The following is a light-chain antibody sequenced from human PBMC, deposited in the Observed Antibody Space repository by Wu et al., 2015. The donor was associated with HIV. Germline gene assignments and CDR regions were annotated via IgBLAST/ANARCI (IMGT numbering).Light chain of an antibody. CDR2: GAS. V-gene: IGKV3-20*01. CDR3: QQYGSSPWT. Sequence: EIVLTQSPGTLCLSPGERATLSCRASQSVSSNYLAWYQQKPGQAPRLLIYGASNRTTGISVRFSGSGSGTDFTLTISRLEPEDFAVYYCQQYGSSPWTFGQGTKVEIK. CDR1: QSVSSNY. J-gene: IGKJ1*01.